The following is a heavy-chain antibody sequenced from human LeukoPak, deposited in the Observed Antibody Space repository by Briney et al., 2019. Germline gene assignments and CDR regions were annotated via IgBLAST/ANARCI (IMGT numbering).Heavy chain of an antibody. V-gene: IGHV1-46*01. CDR1: GYTFTSYY. D-gene: IGHD5-12*01. Sequence: GASVKVSCTASGYTFTSYYMHWVRQAPGQGLEWMGIINPSGGSTSYAQKFQGRVTMTRDMSTSTVYMELSSLRSEDTAVYYCATSGYDTYYYYYYYMDVWGKGTTVTISS. CDR3: ATSGYDTYYYYYYYMDV. CDR2: INPSGGST. J-gene: IGHJ6*03.